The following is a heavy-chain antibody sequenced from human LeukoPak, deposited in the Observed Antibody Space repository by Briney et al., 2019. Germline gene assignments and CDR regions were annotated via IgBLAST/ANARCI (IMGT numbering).Heavy chain of an antibody. J-gene: IGHJ4*02. CDR1: GGSISSSSHY. CDR2: IYYIGST. D-gene: IGHD3-22*01. V-gene: IGHV4-61*05. CDR3: ARHVSVDGYLGFDY. Sequence: SETLSLTCTVSGGSISSSSHYCGWIRQPPGKWPEWIGYIYYIGSTNYSPSLKSRVTISVDTSKNQLSLKLRFVTAADTAVYYCARHVSVDGYLGFDYWGQGTLVTVSS.